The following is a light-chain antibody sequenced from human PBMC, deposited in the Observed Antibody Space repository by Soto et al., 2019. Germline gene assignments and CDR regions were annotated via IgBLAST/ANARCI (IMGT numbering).Light chain of an antibody. CDR1: KNDIGVYDF. CDR2: EVV. V-gene: IGLV2-8*01. CDR3: KSYAGSNTYG. J-gene: IGLJ1*01. Sequence: QSVLTLPPSASWSPGQSVTISCTGTKNDIGVYDFVSWYQHHPGKAPRLIMYEVVQRPSGVPDRFSGSKSGNTASLTVSGLQAADEADYFCKSYAGSNTYGFGSGTRSPS.